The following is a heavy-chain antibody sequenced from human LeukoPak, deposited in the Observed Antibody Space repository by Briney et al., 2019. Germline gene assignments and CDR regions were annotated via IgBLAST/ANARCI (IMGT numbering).Heavy chain of an antibody. CDR2: ISAYNGNT. J-gene: IGHJ6*03. D-gene: IGHD5-18*01. Sequence: ASVKVSCKASGYTFTSYGINWVRQARGQGLEWMGWISAYNGNTDYAQNLQGRVTMTTDTSTSTAYMELWSLRSEDTAVYYCARPTRGYNPRYYYMDVWGKGTTVTVSS. CDR3: ARPTRGYNPRYYYMDV. CDR1: GYTFTSYG. V-gene: IGHV1-18*01.